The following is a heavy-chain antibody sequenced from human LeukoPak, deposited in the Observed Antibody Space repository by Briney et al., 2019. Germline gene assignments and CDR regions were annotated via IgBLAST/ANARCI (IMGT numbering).Heavy chain of an antibody. Sequence: SETLSLTCTVSGGSISSGSYYWSWIRQPPGKGLEWIGYIYDSGSTNYNPSLKSRVTISVDTSKNQFSLKLSSVTAADTAVFYCASLTTADAFDIWGQGTMVTVSS. D-gene: IGHD3-22*01. J-gene: IGHJ3*02. CDR1: GGSISSGSYY. V-gene: IGHV4-61*01. CDR2: IYDSGST. CDR3: ASLTTADAFDI.